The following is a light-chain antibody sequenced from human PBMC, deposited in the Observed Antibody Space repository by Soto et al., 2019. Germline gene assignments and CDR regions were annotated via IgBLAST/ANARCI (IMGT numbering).Light chain of an antibody. J-gene: IGKJ5*01. CDR2: ASS. CDR3: QLYGISPP. Sequence: IVLTQSPVTLSLSPVPIATHSRKTSQSRGSNFLAWYQHKPGQAPRLLIYASSNRATGIPDRFSGSASGTDFTLTINRLEPEDFAVYYCQLYGISPPFGQGTQLEIK. CDR1: QSRGSNF. V-gene: IGKV3-20*01.